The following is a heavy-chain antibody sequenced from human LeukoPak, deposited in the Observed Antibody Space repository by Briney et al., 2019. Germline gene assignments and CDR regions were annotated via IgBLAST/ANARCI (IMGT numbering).Heavy chain of an antibody. CDR1: GGSISSSSYY. V-gene: IGHV4-39*07. Sequence: PSETLSLTCTVSGGSISSSSYYWGWIRQPPGKGLEWIGSIYYSGSTYYNPSLKSRVTISVDTSKNQFSLKLSSVTAADTAVYYCARGGYYYDSSGRLYYYYYMDVWGKGTTVTVSS. CDR3: ARGGYYYDSSGRLYYYYYMDV. CDR2: IYYSGST. D-gene: IGHD3-22*01. J-gene: IGHJ6*03.